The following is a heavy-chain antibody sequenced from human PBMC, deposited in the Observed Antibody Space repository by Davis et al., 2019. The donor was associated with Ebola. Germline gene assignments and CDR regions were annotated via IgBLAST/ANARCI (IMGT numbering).Heavy chain of an antibody. J-gene: IGHJ3*02. D-gene: IGHD4-23*01. CDR3: ARAQTTVVTPWLDAFDI. V-gene: IGHV1-69*13. Sequence: SVKVSCKASGYTFTSYAISWVRQAPGQGLEWMGGIIPIFGTANYAQKFQGRVTITADESTSTAYMELSSLRSEDTAVYYCARAQTTVVTPWLDAFDIWGQGTMVTVSS. CDR1: GYTFTSYA. CDR2: IIPIFGTA.